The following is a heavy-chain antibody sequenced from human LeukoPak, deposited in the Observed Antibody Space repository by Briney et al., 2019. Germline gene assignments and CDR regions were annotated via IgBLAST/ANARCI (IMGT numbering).Heavy chain of an antibody. V-gene: IGHV3-23*01. CDR3: AKRSPSGTFYFDY. J-gene: IGHJ4*02. CDR1: GFTFSSYA. CDR2: IGFRVGDI. Sequence: GGSLRLSCAASGFTFSSYALSWVRQSPGGGLEWVSSIGFRVGDILYADSVKGRFIISRDNSKNTLYLYMNSLRADDTAVYFCAKRSPSGTFYFDYWGQGTQVIVSS. D-gene: IGHD1-26*01.